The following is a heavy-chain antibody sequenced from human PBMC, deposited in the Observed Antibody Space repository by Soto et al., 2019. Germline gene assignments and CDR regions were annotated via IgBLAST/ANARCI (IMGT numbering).Heavy chain of an antibody. V-gene: IGHV4-59*01. J-gene: IGHJ4*02. D-gene: IGHD5-12*01. CDR3: ARGVRFSGYDYYDY. Sequence: WTWIRQPPGKGLEWIGYVYYSRSSYYNPSLKSRVTISGDTSKNQFSLNLSPVTAADTAVYYCARGVRFSGYDYYDYWGQGTLVSVSS. CDR2: VYYSRSS.